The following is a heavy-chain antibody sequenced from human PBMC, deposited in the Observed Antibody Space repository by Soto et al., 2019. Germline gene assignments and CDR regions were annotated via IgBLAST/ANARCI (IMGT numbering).Heavy chain of an antibody. CDR3: AREQHDPYDASGYYFNWFDP. J-gene: IGHJ5*02. V-gene: IGHV1-69*13. CDR1: GGTFSNYG. D-gene: IGHD3-22*01. CDR2: VIPLFGAA. Sequence: SVKVSCKASGGTFSNYGINWVRQAPGQGLEWMGGVIPLFGAANYAQKFQGRVTITADASTSMVYMQLSSLRSEDTAVYYCAREQHDPYDASGYYFNWFDPWGQGTLVTSPQ.